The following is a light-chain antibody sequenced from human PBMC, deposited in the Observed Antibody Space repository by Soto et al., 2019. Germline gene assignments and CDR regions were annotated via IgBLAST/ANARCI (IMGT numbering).Light chain of an antibody. Sequence: EIVMTQSPVILSVSPGERATLSCRASQSVGTNLAWYQQKPGQAPRLLIYGASNRATGIPDRFSGSGSGTDFTLTISRLEPEDFAVYYCQQYGSSGTFGQGTKVDIK. CDR2: GAS. CDR1: QSVGTN. CDR3: QQYGSSGT. V-gene: IGKV3-20*01. J-gene: IGKJ1*01.